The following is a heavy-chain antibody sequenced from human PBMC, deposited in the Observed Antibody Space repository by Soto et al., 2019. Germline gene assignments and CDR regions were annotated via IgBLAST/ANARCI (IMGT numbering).Heavy chain of an antibody. CDR2: LSFDGTAE. CDR1: GFIFGDYL. J-gene: IGHJ4*02. V-gene: IGHV3-30*03. Sequence: QVQLVESGGGVVQPGTSLRLSCKASGFIFGDYLIHCVRQAPGKGLEWLAVLSFDGTAEYYADSTRGRFTISRDIPKSTTYLVINNVRREDTAMYYCARVATRLQSMEVLEYWGQGTLVTVPS. D-gene: IGHD2-21*02. CDR3: ARVATRLQSMEVLEY.